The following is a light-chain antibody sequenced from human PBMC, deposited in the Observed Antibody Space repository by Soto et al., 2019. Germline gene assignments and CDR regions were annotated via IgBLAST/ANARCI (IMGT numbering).Light chain of an antibody. Sequence: DIQMTQSPSTLSASLGGRVTITFRASQSVGTWVAWYQQKPGKAPKLLIYGASNLESGVPSRFSGSGYGTEFTLTITTLQPDDFATYFCQQYNRNTWSFGPGTKVDIK. CDR1: QSVGTW. CDR2: GAS. V-gene: IGKV1-5*01. CDR3: QQYNRNTWS. J-gene: IGKJ1*01.